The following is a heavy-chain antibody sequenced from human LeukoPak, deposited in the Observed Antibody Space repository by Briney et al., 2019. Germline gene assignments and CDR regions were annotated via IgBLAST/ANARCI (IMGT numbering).Heavy chain of an antibody. Sequence: GGSLRLSCAASGFTFSSYEMNWVRQAPGKGLEWVSYISSSGSTIYYADSVKGRFTISRDNAKNSLYLQMNSLRAEDTAVYYCAKEGDYYGSESYRDGFDLWGQGTMVTVSS. CDR2: ISSSGSTI. CDR3: AKEGDYYGSESYRDGFDL. V-gene: IGHV3-48*03. CDR1: GFTFSSYE. J-gene: IGHJ3*01. D-gene: IGHD3-10*01.